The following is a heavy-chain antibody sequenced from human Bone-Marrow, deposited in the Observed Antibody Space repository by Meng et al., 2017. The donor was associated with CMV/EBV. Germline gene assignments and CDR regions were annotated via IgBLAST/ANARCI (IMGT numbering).Heavy chain of an antibody. Sequence: SETLSLTCAVSGYSVRSRNYWGWIRQPPGKGLEWIGYIYYSGTIYYNPSLKSRVTMSVDTSKNQFSLKLASVTAVDTAVYFCARTDGAAAGLYAFAIWGQGTMVTVSS. V-gene: IGHV4-28*05. D-gene: IGHD3-10*01. CDR2: IYYSGTI. CDR1: GYSVRSRNY. CDR3: ARTDGAAAGLYAFAI. J-gene: IGHJ3*02.